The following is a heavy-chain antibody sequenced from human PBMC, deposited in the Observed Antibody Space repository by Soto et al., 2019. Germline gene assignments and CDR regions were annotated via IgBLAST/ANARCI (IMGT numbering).Heavy chain of an antibody. Sequence: QLQLQESGPGLVKPSETLSLTCTVSGGSISSSSYYWGWIRQPPGKGLEWIGSIYYIGSTYYNPSLKSRVTISVDTSKNQLALKLSSVTAADTAVYYCARRRNYDYIWGTYHDYWGQGTLVTVSS. CDR2: IYYIGST. CDR3: ARRRNYDYIWGTYHDY. J-gene: IGHJ4*02. D-gene: IGHD3-16*01. V-gene: IGHV4-39*01. CDR1: GGSISSSSYY.